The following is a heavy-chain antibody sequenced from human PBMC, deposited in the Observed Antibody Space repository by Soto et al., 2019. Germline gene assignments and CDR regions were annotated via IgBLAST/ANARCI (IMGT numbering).Heavy chain of an antibody. J-gene: IGHJ4*02. V-gene: IGHV4-34*01. Sequence: TSETLSLTCTVSGGFISSYYWTWIRQPPGTGLEWIGEINHSGSTNYNPSLKSRVTISVDTSKNQFSLKLTSVTAADTAVYYCARDKITGLFDYWGQGTLVTVSS. CDR1: GGFISSYY. CDR3: ARDKITGLFDY. D-gene: IGHD2-8*02. CDR2: INHSGST.